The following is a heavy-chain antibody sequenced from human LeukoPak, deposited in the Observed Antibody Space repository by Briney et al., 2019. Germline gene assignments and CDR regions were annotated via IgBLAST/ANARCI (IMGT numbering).Heavy chain of an antibody. D-gene: IGHD6-19*01. CDR1: GYSISSGYY. V-gene: IGHV4-61*01. J-gene: IGHJ3*02. Sequence: SETLSLTCTVSGYSISSGYYWSWIRQPPGKGLEWIGYIYYSGSTNYNPSLKSRVTISVDTSKNQFSLKLSSVTAADTAVYYCARDSRGWYFDAFDIWGQGTMVTVSS. CDR3: ARDSRGWYFDAFDI. CDR2: IYYSGST.